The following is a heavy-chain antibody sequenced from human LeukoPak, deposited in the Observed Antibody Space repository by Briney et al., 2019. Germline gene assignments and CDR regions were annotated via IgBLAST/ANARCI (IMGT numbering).Heavy chain of an antibody. CDR3: ARDPASGGFDS. CDR2: ISYDGSNK. CDR1: GFTFSSYA. D-gene: IGHD2-15*01. V-gene: IGHV3-30-3*01. J-gene: IGHJ4*02. Sequence: TGGSLRLSCAASGFTFSSYAMHWVRQAPGKGLEWVAVISYDGSNKYYADSVKGRFTISRDNSKNTLYLQMNSLRDEDTAVYYCARDPASGGFDSWGQGILVTVSS.